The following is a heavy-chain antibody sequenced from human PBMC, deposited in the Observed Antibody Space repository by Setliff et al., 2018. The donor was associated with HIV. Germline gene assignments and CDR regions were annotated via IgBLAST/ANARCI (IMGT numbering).Heavy chain of an antibody. D-gene: IGHD3-22*01. CDR2: ISWNSGSI. Sequence: GGSLRLSCAASGFTFDDYAMHWVRQAPGKGLEWVSGISWNSGSIGYAGSVKGRFTISRDNAKNSLYLQMNSLRAEDMALYYCAKGSYYYDSSGYYPYAFDIWGQGTMVTVSS. J-gene: IGHJ3*02. V-gene: IGHV3-9*03. CDR1: GFTFDDYA. CDR3: AKGSYYYDSSGYYPYAFDI.